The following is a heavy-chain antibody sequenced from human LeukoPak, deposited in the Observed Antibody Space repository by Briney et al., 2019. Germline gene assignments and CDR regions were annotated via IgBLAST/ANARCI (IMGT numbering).Heavy chain of an antibody. CDR2: IYHSGTA. D-gene: IGHD3-10*01. CDR3: ARKENVYYYFDY. V-gene: IGHV4-28*01. J-gene: IGHJ4*02. Sequence: SDTLSLTCAVSGYSITSSSWWGWIRQPPGKGLEWIGYIYHSGTAYYNPSLQSRVTMSVDTSKNQFSLKLSSVTAVDTAVYYCARKENVYYYFDYWGQGTLVTVSS. CDR1: GYSITSSSW.